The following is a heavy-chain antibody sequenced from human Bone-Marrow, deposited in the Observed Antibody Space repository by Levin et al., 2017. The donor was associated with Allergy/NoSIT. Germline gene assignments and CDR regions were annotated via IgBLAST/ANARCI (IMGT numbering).Heavy chain of an antibody. CDR3: AKDGTVGATSDC. CDR1: GFPFSGST. J-gene: IGHJ4*02. Sequence: LSLTCVGSGFPFSGSTLTWVRQAPGKGLEWVSAISGSGDSTYYADSVKGRFTISRDNSKNTLYLQMNSLRVEDTAVYYWAKDGTVGATSDCWGQGTLVTVSS. CDR2: ISGSGDST. V-gene: IGHV3-23*01. D-gene: IGHD1-26*01.